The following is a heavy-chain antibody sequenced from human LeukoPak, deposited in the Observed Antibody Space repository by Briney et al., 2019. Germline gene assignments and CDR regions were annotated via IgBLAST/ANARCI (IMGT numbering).Heavy chain of an antibody. D-gene: IGHD6-13*01. CDR1: GFTFSSYR. CDR2: ISCSSSYI. Sequence: GGSLRLSCAASGFTFSSYRMNWVRQAPGKGLEWVSSISCSSSYIYYADSVKGRFTIPRDNDKNSLYLQMNSLRAEDTAVYYCARDGIAAAGTDYGGQGTLVTVSS. CDR3: ARDGIAAAGTDY. V-gene: IGHV3-21*01. J-gene: IGHJ4*02.